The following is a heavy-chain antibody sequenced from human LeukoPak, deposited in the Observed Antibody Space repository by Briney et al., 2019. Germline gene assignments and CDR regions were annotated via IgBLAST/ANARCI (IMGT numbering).Heavy chain of an antibody. J-gene: IGHJ3*02. CDR2: IWYDASNK. V-gene: IGHV3-33*01. D-gene: IGHD3-3*01. Sequence: PGGSLRLSCAASGFTFSSYGMHWVRQAPGKGLEWVAVIWYDASNKYYADSVKGRFTISRDNSKNTLYLQMNSLRAEDTAVYYCARASLGGYDFWSGYYPSDAFDIWGQGTMVTVSS. CDR1: GFTFSSYG. CDR3: ARASLGGYDFWSGYYPSDAFDI.